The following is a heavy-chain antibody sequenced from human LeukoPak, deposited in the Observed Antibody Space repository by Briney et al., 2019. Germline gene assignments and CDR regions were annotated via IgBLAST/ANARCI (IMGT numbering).Heavy chain of an antibody. CDR1: GFTFSSYE. CDR2: ISYDGSNK. J-gene: IGHJ4*02. CDR3: AKDVRWQLLPYYYFDY. V-gene: IGHV3-30*18. D-gene: IGHD2-15*01. Sequence: PGGSLRLSCAASGFTFSSYEMNWVRQAPGKGLEWVAVISYDGSNKYYADSVKGRFTISRDNSKNTLDLQMNSLREEDTAVYYCAKDVRWQLLPYYYFDYWGQGTLVTVSS.